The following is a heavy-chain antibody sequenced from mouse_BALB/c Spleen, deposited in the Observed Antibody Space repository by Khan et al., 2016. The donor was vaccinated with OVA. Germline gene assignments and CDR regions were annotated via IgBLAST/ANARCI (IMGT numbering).Heavy chain of an antibody. V-gene: IGHV14-4*02. J-gene: IGHJ2*01. CDR2: IDPETGDT. Sequence: VQLQQSGAELVRSGASVKLSCTASGFNIKDYYMHWVKQRPEQGLEWIGWIDPETGDTEYAPKFQGKATMTADTSSNTAYLQLSSLTSADTAGYYGNSGYFDYWGQGTTLTVSS. CDR1: GFNIKDYY. CDR3: NSGYFDY.